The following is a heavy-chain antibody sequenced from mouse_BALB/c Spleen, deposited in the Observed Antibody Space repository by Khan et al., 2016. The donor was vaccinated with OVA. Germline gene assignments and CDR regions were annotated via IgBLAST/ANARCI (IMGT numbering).Heavy chain of an antibody. CDR2: LNTYIGEP. CDR1: GYTFTNYG. D-gene: IGHD2-1*01. Sequence: QIQLVQSGPELKKPGETVKISCRASGYTFTNYGMNWVKQAPGQGLKWMGWLNTYIGEPTYADDFKGRFAFSLAASASTVYLQINNRKNEDTATYFCARSNGNYWFAYWGQGTLVTVAA. V-gene: IGHV9-3-1*01. CDR3: ARSNGNYWFAY. J-gene: IGHJ3*01.